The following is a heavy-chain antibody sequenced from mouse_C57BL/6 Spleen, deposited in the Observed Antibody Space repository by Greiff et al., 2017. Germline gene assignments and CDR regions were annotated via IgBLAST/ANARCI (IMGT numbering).Heavy chain of an antibody. CDR2: ISSGGSYT. V-gene: IGHV5-6*01. J-gene: IGHJ2*01. CDR3: ARMGEATDY. D-gene: IGHD1-1*02. CDR1: GFTFSSYG. Sequence: EVHLVESGGDLVKPGGSLKLSCAASGFTFSSYGMSWVRQTPDKRLEWVATISSGGSYTYYPDSVKGRFTISRDNAKNTLYLQMSSLKSEDTAMYYGARMGEATDYWGQGTTLTVSS.